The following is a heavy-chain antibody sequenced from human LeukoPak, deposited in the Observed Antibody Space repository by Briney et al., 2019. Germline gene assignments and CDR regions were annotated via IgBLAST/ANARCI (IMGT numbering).Heavy chain of an antibody. CDR1: GDSASSNSAV. D-gene: IGHD3-16*01. CDR3: ARSYNWFDP. J-gene: IGHJ5*02. CDR2: TYYRSKWYN. V-gene: IGHV6-1*01. Sequence: SQTLSLTCAISGDSASSNSAVWDWIRQSPSSGLEWLGRTYYRSKWYNDYAVSVKSRITINPDTSMNPFSLQLNSVTPEDTAVYYCARSYNWFDPWGQGTLVTVSS.